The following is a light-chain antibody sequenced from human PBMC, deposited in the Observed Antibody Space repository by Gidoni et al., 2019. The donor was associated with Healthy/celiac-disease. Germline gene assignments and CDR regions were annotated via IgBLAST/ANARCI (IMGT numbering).Light chain of an antibody. J-gene: IGKJ3*01. CDR1: QGISNY. CDR3: HKYNSAPSFT. CDR2: AAS. Sequence: DIQMTQSPSSLSASVGDRVTITCRTSQGISNYLAWYQKKPGKVPKLLIYAASTLQSGVPSRFSGSGSGTDFTLTISSLQPEDVATYYCHKYNSAPSFTFGPGTKVDIK. V-gene: IGKV1-27*01.